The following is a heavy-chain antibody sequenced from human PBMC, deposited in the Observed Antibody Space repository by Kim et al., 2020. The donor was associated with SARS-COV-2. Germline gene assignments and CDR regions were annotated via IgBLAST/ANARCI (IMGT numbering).Heavy chain of an antibody. V-gene: IGHV3-53*01. D-gene: IGHD6-6*01. Sequence: GRFTITRDNSKNTLYLQMNSLRAEDTAVYYCARARGRSIAARPGVGWFDPWGQGTLVTVSS. CDR3: ARARGRSIAARPGVGWFDP. J-gene: IGHJ5*02.